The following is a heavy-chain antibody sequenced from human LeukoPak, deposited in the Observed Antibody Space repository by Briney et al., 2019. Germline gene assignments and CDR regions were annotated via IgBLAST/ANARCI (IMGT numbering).Heavy chain of an antibody. J-gene: IGHJ6*03. V-gene: IGHV3-30-3*01. CDR2: ISYDGSNK. D-gene: IGHD3-3*01. Sequence: GRSLRLSCAASGFTFDDYAMHWVRQAPGKGLEWVAVISYDGSNKYYADSVKGRFTISRDNSKNTLYLQMNSLRAEDTAVYYCASSFWSGYYTSNYMDVWGKGTTVTVSS. CDR3: ASSFWSGYYTSNYMDV. CDR1: GFTFDDYA.